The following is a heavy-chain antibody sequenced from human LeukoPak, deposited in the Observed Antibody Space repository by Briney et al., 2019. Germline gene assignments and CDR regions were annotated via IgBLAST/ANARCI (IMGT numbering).Heavy chain of an antibody. J-gene: IGHJ4*02. CDR3: ARESGSGEFDY. CDR1: RFTFSNYK. D-gene: IGHD6-19*01. Sequence: GGSLRLSCAASRFTFSNYKLNWVRQAPGQGLEWVSSISSSSTYIYYADSVKGRFTISRDNAGNSLYLQTNRLRAEDTAVYYCARESGSGEFDYWGQGTLVTVSS. V-gene: IGHV3-21*01. CDR2: ISSSSTYI.